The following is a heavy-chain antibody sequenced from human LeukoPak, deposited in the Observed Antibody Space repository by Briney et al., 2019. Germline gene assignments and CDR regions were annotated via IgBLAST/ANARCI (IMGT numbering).Heavy chain of an antibody. D-gene: IGHD3-10*01. Sequence: SGPTLVNPTETLTLTCTVSGFSLSNARMSVSWIRQPPGKALEWLAHIFSNDEKSYSTSLKSRLTISKDTSKSQVVLTMTNMDPVDTATYYCARISGRYYGSGSPHDYWGQGTLVTVSS. CDR1: GFSLSNARMS. CDR2: IFSNDEK. CDR3: ARISGRYYGSGSPHDY. J-gene: IGHJ4*02. V-gene: IGHV2-26*01.